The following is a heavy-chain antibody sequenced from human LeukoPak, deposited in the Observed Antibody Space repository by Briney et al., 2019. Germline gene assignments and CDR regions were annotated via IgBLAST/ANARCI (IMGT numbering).Heavy chain of an antibody. J-gene: IGHJ4*02. Sequence: PGGSLRLSCAASGFILNTYSMNWVRQAPGKGLEWVSYISSSSSTIYYADSVKGRFTISRDNAKNSLYLLMNSLRAEDTAVYYCARDYSYGDSIDYWGQGTLVTVSS. D-gene: IGHD4-17*01. CDR3: ARDYSYGDSIDY. CDR1: GFILNTYS. CDR2: ISSSSSTI. V-gene: IGHV3-48*01.